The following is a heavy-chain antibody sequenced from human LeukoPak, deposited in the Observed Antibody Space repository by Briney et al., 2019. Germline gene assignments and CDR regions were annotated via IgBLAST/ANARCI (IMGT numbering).Heavy chain of an antibody. CDR1: GFTFSSYS. CDR2: ISGSGGST. D-gene: IGHD5-24*01. CDR3: AKRWLQVDDYYYYYMDV. Sequence: GSLXXSCAASGFTFSSYSMNWVRQAPGKGLEWVSAISGSGGSTYYADSVKGRFTISRDNSKNTLYLQMNSLRAEDTAVYYCAKRWLQVDDYYYYYMDVWGKGTTVTVSS. V-gene: IGHV3-23*01. J-gene: IGHJ6*03.